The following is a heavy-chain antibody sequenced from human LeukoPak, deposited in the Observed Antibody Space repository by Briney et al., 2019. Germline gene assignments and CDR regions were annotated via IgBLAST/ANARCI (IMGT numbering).Heavy chain of an antibody. CDR2: ISGSGGSK. J-gene: IGHJ6*02. D-gene: IGHD3-10*01. V-gene: IGHV3-23*01. CDR3: AKLTSASGAYGVDV. CDR1: GFTFSSYS. Sequence: GGSLRLSCAASGFTFSSYSMNWVRQAPGKGLEWVSTISGSGGSKHYADSVEGRFTISRDNSKNTVYLQMNSLRAEDTAIYYCAKLTSASGAYGVDVWGQGTTVTVSS.